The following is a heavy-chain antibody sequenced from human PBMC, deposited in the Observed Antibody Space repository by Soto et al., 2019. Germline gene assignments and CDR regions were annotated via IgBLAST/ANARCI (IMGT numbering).Heavy chain of an antibody. V-gene: IGHV4-39*01. Sequence: QLQLQESGPGLVKPSETLSLTCSVPGGSISRSGYYWGWIRQPPGKGLQWIGSIYYTGTTYYNPSLKSQTTISVDTSKNRFSLKLSSVTAADTAIYYCARHVSSGRWIDSWGQGTLVTVSS. CDR3: ARHVSSGRWIDS. D-gene: IGHD3-10*01. CDR1: GGSISRSGYY. J-gene: IGHJ4*02. CDR2: IYYTGTT.